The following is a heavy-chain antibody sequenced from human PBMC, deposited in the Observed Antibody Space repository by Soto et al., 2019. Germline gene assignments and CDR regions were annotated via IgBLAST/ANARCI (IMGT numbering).Heavy chain of an antibody. CDR1: GFTFSSYW. CDR2: INSDGSST. V-gene: IGHV3-74*01. D-gene: IGHD4-17*01. Sequence: GGSLRLSCAASGFTFSSYWMHWVRQAPGKGLVWVSRINSDGSSTSYADSVKGRFTISRDNAKNTLYLQMNSLRAEDTAVYYCARPVWISGDHGTSSVWGQGTLVTVSS. J-gene: IGHJ4*02. CDR3: ARPVWISGDHGTSSV.